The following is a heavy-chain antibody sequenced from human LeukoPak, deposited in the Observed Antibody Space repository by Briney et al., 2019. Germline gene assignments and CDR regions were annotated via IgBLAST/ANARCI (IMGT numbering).Heavy chain of an antibody. CDR3: ARSPRAPTVTTWGSGYYYMDV. Sequence: ASVTVSCKASGYTFTSYGISWVRQAPGQGLEWMGWINPNSGGTNYAQKFQGRVTMTRDTSISTAYMELSRLRSDDTAVYYCARSPRAPTVTTWGSGYYYMDVWGKGTTVTVSS. V-gene: IGHV1-2*02. J-gene: IGHJ6*03. D-gene: IGHD4-17*01. CDR1: GYTFTSYG. CDR2: INPNSGGT.